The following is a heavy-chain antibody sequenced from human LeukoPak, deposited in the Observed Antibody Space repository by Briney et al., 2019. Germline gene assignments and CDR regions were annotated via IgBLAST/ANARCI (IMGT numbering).Heavy chain of an antibody. Sequence: PSQTLSLTCTVSGGSISSGGYYWSWIRQHPGKGLEWIGYICYSGSTYYNPSLKSRVTISVDTSKNQFSLKLSSVTAADTAVYYCARGSWIQLWWGFDYWGQGTLVTVSS. CDR1: GGSISSGGYY. D-gene: IGHD5-18*01. J-gene: IGHJ4*02. CDR3: ARGSWIQLWWGFDY. V-gene: IGHV4-31*03. CDR2: ICYSGST.